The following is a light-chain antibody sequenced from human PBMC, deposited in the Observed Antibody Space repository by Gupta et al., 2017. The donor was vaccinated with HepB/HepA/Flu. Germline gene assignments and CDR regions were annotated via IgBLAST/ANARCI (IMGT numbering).Light chain of an antibody. V-gene: IGLV1-51*02. Sequence: QSLLTQPPPVPAAAGQKVTISCSGSSSNIGNNYVSWYQQLPGTAPKLLIYENNKRPSGIPDRFSGSKSGTSATLGITGLQTGDEADYYCGTWDSSLSAGVFGGGTKLTVL. CDR3: GTWDSSLSAGV. J-gene: IGLJ2*01. CDR2: ENN. CDR1: SSNIGNNY.